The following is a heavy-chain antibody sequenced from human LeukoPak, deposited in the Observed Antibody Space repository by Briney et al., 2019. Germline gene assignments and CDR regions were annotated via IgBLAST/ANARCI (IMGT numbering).Heavy chain of an antibody. V-gene: IGHV1-18*04. J-gene: IGHJ6*02. D-gene: IGHD6-13*01. CDR3: ARELSSWYHYYGMDV. Sequence: GASVKVSCKVSGHTFTDHYIHWVRQAPGQGLEWMGWISPSSGATNYAQKLQGRVTMTTDTSTSTAYMELRSLRSDDTAVYYCARELSSWYHYYGMDVWGQGTTVTVSS. CDR2: ISPSSGAT. CDR1: GHTFTDHY.